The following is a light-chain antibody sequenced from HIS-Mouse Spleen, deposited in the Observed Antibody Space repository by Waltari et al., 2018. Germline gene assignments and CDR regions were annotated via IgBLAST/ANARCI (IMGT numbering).Light chain of an antibody. V-gene: IGLV3-10*01. Sequence: SYELTQPPSVSVSPGQTARIPCSGDALPKKYAYGYQQKSGQAPVLVIYDDSKRPSGIPERFSGSSSGTMATLTISGAQVEDEADYYCYSTDSSGNHRVFGGGTKLTVL. CDR1: ALPKKY. CDR2: DDS. J-gene: IGLJ2*01. CDR3: YSTDSSGNHRV.